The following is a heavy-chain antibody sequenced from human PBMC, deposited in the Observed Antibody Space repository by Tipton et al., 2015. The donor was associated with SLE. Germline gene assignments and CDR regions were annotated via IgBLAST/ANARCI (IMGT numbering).Heavy chain of an antibody. V-gene: IGHV4-34*01. Sequence: TLSLTCAVYGGSFSGYYWSWIRQPPGKGLEWIGEINHSGSTNYNPSLKSRVTISVDTSMNQFSLKLSSVTAADTAVYYCARGGVDTAMVDYWGQGTLVTVSS. CDR3: ARGGVDTAMVDY. CDR1: GGSFSGYY. D-gene: IGHD5-18*01. J-gene: IGHJ4*02. CDR2: INHSGST.